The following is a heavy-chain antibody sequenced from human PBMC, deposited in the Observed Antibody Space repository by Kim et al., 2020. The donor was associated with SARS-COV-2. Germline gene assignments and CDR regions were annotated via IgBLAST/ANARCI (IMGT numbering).Heavy chain of an antibody. J-gene: IGHJ4*02. CDR1: GYSISSGYY. CDR2: IYHSGST. CDR3: ARRDSNYDILTGYYSQFDY. D-gene: IGHD3-9*01. V-gene: IGHV4-38-2*02. Sequence: SETLSLTCTVSGYSISSGYYWGWIRQPPGKGLEWIGSIYHSGSTYYNPSLKSRVTISVDTSKNQFSLKLSSVTAADTAVYYCARRDSNYDILTGYYSQFDYWGQGTLVTVSS.